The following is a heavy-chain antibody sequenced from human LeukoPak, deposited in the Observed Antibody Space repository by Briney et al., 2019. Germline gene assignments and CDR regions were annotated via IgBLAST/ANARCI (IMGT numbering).Heavy chain of an antibody. CDR1: GYTLTELS. CDR3: ATGNKYYYDSSGYYNNWFDP. V-gene: IGHV1-24*01. CDR2: FEPEDGET. D-gene: IGHD3-22*01. Sequence: ASVKVSCKVSGYTLTELSMHWVRQSPGKGLEWMGGFEPEDGETIYAQKFQGRVTMTEDTSTDTAYMELSSLRSEDTAVYYCATGNKYYYDSSGYYNNWFDPWGQGTLVTVSS. J-gene: IGHJ5*02.